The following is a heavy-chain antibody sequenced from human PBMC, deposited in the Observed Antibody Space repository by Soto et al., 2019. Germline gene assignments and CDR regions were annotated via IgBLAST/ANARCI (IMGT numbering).Heavy chain of an antibody. D-gene: IGHD3-9*01. J-gene: IGHJ4*02. Sequence: GGSLRLSCAAYGITFTGFAFNWVRQSPGKGLEWVSTVSGSGDATHYADSVKGRFTISRDNSKNTLYLQMNSLRAEDTAIYYCARDPSTGYADYWGQGTLVTVSS. CDR2: VSGSGDAT. CDR3: ARDPSTGYADY. V-gene: IGHV3-23*01. CDR1: GITFTGFA.